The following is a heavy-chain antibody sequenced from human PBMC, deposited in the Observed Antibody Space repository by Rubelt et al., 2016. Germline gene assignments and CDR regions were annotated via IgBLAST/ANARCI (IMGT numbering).Heavy chain of an antibody. Sequence: QVQLVQSGAEVKKPGASVKVSCKASGYTFSSYGFSWVRQAPGQGLEWMGWISPFKGNIKYAQKFQGRVTMTTDTATRTTYMELRSLRSDDTAVYYCARDSGYGDPLDYWGQGTLVTVSS. D-gene: IGHD4-17*01. V-gene: IGHV1-18*01. J-gene: IGHJ4*02. CDR2: ISPFKGNI. CDR1: GYTFSSYG. CDR3: ARDSGYGDPLDY.